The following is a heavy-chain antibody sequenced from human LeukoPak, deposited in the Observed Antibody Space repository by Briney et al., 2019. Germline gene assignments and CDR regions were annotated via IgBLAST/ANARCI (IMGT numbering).Heavy chain of an antibody. CDR1: GGSINSSIYY. J-gene: IGHJ4*02. V-gene: IGHV4-39*07. CDR2: IQYSGST. CDR3: ARGYDSSGYYLFGY. Sequence: NPSETLSLTCTVSGGSINSSIYYWGWIRQPPGKGLEWIGSIQYSGSTFYNPSLKSRVTISVGTSKNQFSLKLSSVTAADTAVYYCARGYDSSGYYLFGYWGQGTLVTVSS. D-gene: IGHD3-22*01.